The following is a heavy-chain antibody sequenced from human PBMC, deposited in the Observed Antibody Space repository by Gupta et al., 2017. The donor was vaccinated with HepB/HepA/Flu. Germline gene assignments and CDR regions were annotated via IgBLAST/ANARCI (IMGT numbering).Heavy chain of an antibody. CDR2: IWYDGSNK. CDR3: ARDLADNWFDP. V-gene: IGHV3-33*01. Sequence: QVQLVASGGGVVQPGRPLSPSCAASGFTFSSYGLHWVRQAPGKGLEWVAVIWYDGSNKYYADSGKGRFTISRDNSKNTLYLQMNSLRAEDTAVYYCARDLADNWFDPWGQGTLVTVSS. J-gene: IGHJ5*02. CDR1: GFTFSSYG.